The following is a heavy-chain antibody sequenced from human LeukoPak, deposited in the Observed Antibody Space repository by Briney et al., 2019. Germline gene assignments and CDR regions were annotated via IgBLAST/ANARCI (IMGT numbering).Heavy chain of an antibody. J-gene: IGHJ4*02. CDR3: ATTLGSGWKFDY. V-gene: IGHV3-30*02. CDR2: IRYDGSNE. CDR1: GFTFSNYG. D-gene: IGHD6-19*01. Sequence: GGSLRLSCAASGFTFSNYGMHWVRQAPGKGLEWVGFIRYDGSNEYYADSVKGRFTISRDNSKNTLYLQMSSLRTEDTAVYYCATTLGSGWKFDYWGQGTLVTVSS.